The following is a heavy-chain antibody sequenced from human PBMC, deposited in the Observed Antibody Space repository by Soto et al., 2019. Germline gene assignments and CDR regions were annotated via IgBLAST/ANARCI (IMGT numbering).Heavy chain of an antibody. V-gene: IGHV3-23*01. CDR3: AKLPRGPAAINPYFGY. Sequence: GGSLRLSCAASGFTFSSYAMSWVRQAPGKGLEWVSAISGSGGSTYYADSVKGRFTISRDNSKNTLYLQMNSLRAEDTAVYYCAKLPRGPAAINPYFGYWGQGTLVTVSS. CDR2: ISGSGGST. CDR1: GFTFSSYA. J-gene: IGHJ4*02. D-gene: IGHD2-2*02.